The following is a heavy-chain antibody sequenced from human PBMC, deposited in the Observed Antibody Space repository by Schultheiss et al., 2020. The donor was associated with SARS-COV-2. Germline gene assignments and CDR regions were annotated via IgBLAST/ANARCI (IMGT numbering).Heavy chain of an antibody. Sequence: ASVKDSCKASGYTFTSYGISWVRQAPGQGLEWMGWISAYNGNTNYAQKLQGRVTMTTDTSTSTAYMELRSLRSDDTAVYYCAVYYDFWGGYPYYYGMDVWGQGTTVTVSS. J-gene: IGHJ6*01. CDR3: AVYYDFWGGYPYYYGMDV. CDR1: GYTFTSYG. D-gene: IGHD3-3*01. V-gene: IGHV1-18*01. CDR2: ISAYNGNT.